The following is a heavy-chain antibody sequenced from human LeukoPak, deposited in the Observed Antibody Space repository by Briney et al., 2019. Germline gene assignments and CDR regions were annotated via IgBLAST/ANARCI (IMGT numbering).Heavy chain of an antibody. V-gene: IGHV3-23*01. D-gene: IGHD3-22*01. J-gene: IGHJ5*02. Sequence: GGSLRLSCAASGFTFSSYAMSWVRQAPGKGLEWVSAISGSGGSTYYADSVEGRFTISRDNSKNTLYLQMNSLRAEDTAVYYCAKDSSTRRVVVITTFWFDPWGQGTLVTVSS. CDR1: GFTFSSYA. CDR3: AKDSSTRRVVVITTFWFDP. CDR2: ISGSGGST.